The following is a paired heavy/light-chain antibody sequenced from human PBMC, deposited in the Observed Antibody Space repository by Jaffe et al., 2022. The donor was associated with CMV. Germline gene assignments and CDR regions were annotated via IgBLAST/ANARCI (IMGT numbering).Light chain of an antibody. Sequence: SYELTQPLSVSVALGQTARITCGGSNIGSKNVQWYQQKPGQAPVLVIHTDSNRPSGIPERFSGSNSGNTATLTISRAQAGDEADYYCQVWNSSFWVFGGGTKLTVL. CDR3: QVWNSSFWV. J-gene: IGLJ3*02. CDR2: TDS. CDR1: NIGSKN. V-gene: IGLV3-9*01.
Heavy chain of an antibody. V-gene: IGHV3-48*03. CDR2: ISSSGRLI. D-gene: IGHD3-3*01. CDR3: ARQMEYMDV. Sequence: EVQLVESGGGLVQPGGSLRLSCAASGFTFNSYEMNWVRQAPGEGLEWVSYISSSGRLIYNADSVKGRFTISRDNAKKSLSLQMNSLRAEDTAVYYCARQMEYMDVWGKGTTVTVSS. J-gene: IGHJ6*03. CDR1: GFTFNSYE.